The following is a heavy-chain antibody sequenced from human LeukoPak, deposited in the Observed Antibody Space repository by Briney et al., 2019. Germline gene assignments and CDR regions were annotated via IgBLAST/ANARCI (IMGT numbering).Heavy chain of an antibody. Sequence: SETLSLTCTVSGGSISSYYWSWIRQPPGKGLELIGYIYYSGSTNYNPSLKSRVTISVDTSKNQFSLKLSSVTAADTAVYYCARDDGDYQAFDIWGQGTMVTVSS. J-gene: IGHJ3*02. CDR2: IYYSGST. CDR3: ARDDGDYQAFDI. V-gene: IGHV4-59*01. CDR1: GGSISSYY. D-gene: IGHD4-17*01.